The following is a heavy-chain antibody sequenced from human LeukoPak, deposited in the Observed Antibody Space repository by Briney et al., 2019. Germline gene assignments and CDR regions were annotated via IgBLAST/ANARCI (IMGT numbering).Heavy chain of an antibody. CDR3: ARAQRSEWLVLSNWSDP. CDR2: IYHSGST. V-gene: IGHV4-4*02. D-gene: IGHD6-19*01. CDR1: GGSISSSNW. Sequence: SETLSLTCAVSGGSISSSNWWSWVRQPPGKGLEWIGEIYHSGSTNYNPSLKSRVTISVDKSKDQFSLKLSSVTAADTAVYYCARAQRSEWLVLSNWSDPWGQGTLVTVSS. J-gene: IGHJ5*02.